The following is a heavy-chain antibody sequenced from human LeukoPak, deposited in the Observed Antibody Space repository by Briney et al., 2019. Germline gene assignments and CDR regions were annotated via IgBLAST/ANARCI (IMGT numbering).Heavy chain of an antibody. V-gene: IGHV4-34*01. J-gene: IGHJ6*02. CDR2: INHSGST. D-gene: IGHD2-2*01. CDR1: GFTFSSYS. Sequence: PGGSLRLSCAASGFTFSSYSMNWIRQPPGKGLEWIGEINHSGSTNYNPSLKSRVTISVDTSKNQFSLKLSSVTAADTAVYYCARLSPRRSTHYYYYGMDVWGQGTTVTVSS. CDR3: ARLSPRRSTHYYYYGMDV.